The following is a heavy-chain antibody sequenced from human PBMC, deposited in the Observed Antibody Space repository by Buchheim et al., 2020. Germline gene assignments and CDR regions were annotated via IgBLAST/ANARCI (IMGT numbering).Heavy chain of an antibody. D-gene: IGHD3-22*01. CDR3: ARDPGISHYYDSSGYYYEGGYYFDY. CDR1: GFTFSSYW. V-gene: IGHV3-7*01. Sequence: EVQLVESGGGLVQPGGSLRLSCAASGFTFSSYWMSWVRQAPGKGLEWVANIKQDGSEKYYVDSVKGRFTISRDNAKNSLYLQMNSLRAEDTAVYYFARDPGISHYYDSSGYYYEGGYYFDYWGQGTL. J-gene: IGHJ4*02. CDR2: IKQDGSEK.